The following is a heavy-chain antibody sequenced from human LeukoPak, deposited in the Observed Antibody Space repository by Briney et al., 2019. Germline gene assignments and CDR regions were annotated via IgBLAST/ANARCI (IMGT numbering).Heavy chain of an antibody. Sequence: GRSLRLSCAASGFTFSSYAMHWVRQAPGKGLEWVAVISYDGSNKYYADSVKGRFTISRDNSKNTLYLQMNSLRAEDTAVYYCARDNQLHSYYYYYMDVWGKGTTVTVSS. CDR3: ARDNQLHSYYYYYMDV. CDR2: ISYDGSNK. CDR1: GFTFSSYA. J-gene: IGHJ6*03. V-gene: IGHV3-30-3*01. D-gene: IGHD2-2*01.